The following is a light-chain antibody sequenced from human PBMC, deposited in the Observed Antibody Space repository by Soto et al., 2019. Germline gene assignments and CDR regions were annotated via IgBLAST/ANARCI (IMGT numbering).Light chain of an antibody. Sequence: EIVLTQSPATLSLSPGERATLSCRASQSVSSYLAWYQQKPGQAPRLLIYDASNRATGIPARFSSSGSGTDFTLTISSLEPEDFAVYYCQQRSNWLPITFGQGTRLEIK. V-gene: IGKV3-11*01. CDR3: QQRSNWLPIT. CDR1: QSVSSY. CDR2: DAS. J-gene: IGKJ5*01.